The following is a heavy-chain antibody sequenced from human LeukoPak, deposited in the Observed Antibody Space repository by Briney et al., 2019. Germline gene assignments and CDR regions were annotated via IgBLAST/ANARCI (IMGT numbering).Heavy chain of an antibody. J-gene: IGHJ4*02. CDR1: GFTFDDYA. V-gene: IGHV3-9*01. CDR2: ISWNSGSI. Sequence: SLRLSCAAFGFTFDDYAMHWVRQAPGKGLEWVSGISWNSGSIGYADSVKGRFTISRDNAKNSLYLQMNSLRAEDTALYYCAKDHIAVAGSPVGYWGQGTLVTVSS. D-gene: IGHD6-19*01. CDR3: AKDHIAVAGSPVGY.